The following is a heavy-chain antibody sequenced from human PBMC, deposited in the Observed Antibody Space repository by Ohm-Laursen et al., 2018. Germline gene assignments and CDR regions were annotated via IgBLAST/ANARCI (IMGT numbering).Heavy chain of an antibody. CDR1: GYAFTSYY. Sequence: SVKVSCNASGYAFTSYYMHWVRQAPGQGLEWMGIINPSGGSTSYAQKFQGRVTMTRDTSTSTVYMELSSLRSEDTAVYYCACRSSSSGFDYWGQGTLVTVSS. D-gene: IGHD6-6*01. CDR3: ACRSSSSGFDY. CDR2: INPSGGST. J-gene: IGHJ4*02. V-gene: IGHV1-46*01.